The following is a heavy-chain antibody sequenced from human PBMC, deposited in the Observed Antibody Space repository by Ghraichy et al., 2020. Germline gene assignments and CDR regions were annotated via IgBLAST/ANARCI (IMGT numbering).Heavy chain of an antibody. Sequence: SETLSLTCTVSGGSISSYYWSWIRQPAGKGLEWIGRIYTSGSTNYNPSLKSRVTMSVDTSKNQFSLKLSSVTAADTAVYYCARVGNYYDSSGYYYGRGGFDYWGQGTLVTVSS. J-gene: IGHJ4*02. D-gene: IGHD3-22*01. CDR3: ARVGNYYDSSGYYYGRGGFDY. CDR1: GGSISSYY. CDR2: IYTSGST. V-gene: IGHV4-4*07.